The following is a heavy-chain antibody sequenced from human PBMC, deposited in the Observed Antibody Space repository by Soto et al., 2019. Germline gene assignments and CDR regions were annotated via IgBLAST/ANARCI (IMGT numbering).Heavy chain of an antibody. D-gene: IGHD1-26*01. CDR2: IIHSEST. Sequence: SETLSLTCAVYGGSFSAYYWSWVCQPPGKGLEWIGEIIHSESTKYNPSLKSRVTISVDTSKNQFSLKLSSVTAADTAVYYCARQRPTDGRWEFANYYGMDVWGQGTPVTVSS. CDR1: GGSFSAYY. CDR3: ARQRPTDGRWEFANYYGMDV. V-gene: IGHV4-34*12. J-gene: IGHJ6*02.